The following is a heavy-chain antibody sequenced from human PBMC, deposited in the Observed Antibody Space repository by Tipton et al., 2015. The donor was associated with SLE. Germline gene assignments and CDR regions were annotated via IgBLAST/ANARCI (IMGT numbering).Heavy chain of an antibody. CDR2: INPNSGGT. V-gene: IGHV1-2*06. J-gene: IGHJ4*02. Sequence: QLVQSGPEVKKPGASVKVSCKASGYTFTGYYMHWVRQAPGQGLEWMGRINPNSGGTNYAQKFQGRVTMTRDTSISTAYMELSRLRSDDTAVYYGARGGHDYGDYVDIDYWGQGTLVTVSS. CDR1: GYTFTGYY. CDR3: ARGGHDYGDYVDIDY. D-gene: IGHD4-17*01.